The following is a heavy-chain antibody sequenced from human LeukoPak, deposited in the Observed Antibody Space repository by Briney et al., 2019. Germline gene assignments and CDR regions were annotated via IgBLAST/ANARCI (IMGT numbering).Heavy chain of an antibody. J-gene: IGHJ4*02. CDR1: GFSISSYY. D-gene: IGHD3-22*01. Sequence: AETLSLTCTVSGFSISSYYWSWIRQPPGKGLEWIGYIYYSGSTNYNPSLKSRVTISVDTSKNQFSLKLSSVTAADTAVYYCAGSGYYRELDYWGQGTLVTVSS. CDR3: AGSGYYRELDY. V-gene: IGHV4-59*01. CDR2: IYYSGST.